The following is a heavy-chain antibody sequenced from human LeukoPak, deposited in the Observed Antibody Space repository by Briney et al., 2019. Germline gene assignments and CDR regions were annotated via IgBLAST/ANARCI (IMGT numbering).Heavy chain of an antibody. J-gene: IGHJ3*02. CDR1: GFTFSSYE. V-gene: IGHV3-66*01. D-gene: IGHD5-12*01. CDR3: ASSYSGYDFYAFDI. Sequence: GGSLRLSCAASGFTFSSYEMNWVRQAPGKGLEGVSVIYSGGSTYYADSVKGRFTISRDNSKNTLYLQMNSLRAEDTAVYYCASSYSGYDFYAFDIWGQGTMVTVSS. CDR2: IYSGGST.